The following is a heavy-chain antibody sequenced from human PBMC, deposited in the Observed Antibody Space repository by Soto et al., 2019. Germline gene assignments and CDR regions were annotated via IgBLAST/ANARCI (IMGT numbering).Heavy chain of an antibody. V-gene: IGHV3-30-3*01. D-gene: IGHD3-9*01. CDR1: GFTFSSYA. CDR2: ISYDGSNK. CDR3: ARGPDYDILTGVGPIDY. Sequence: QVQLVESGGGVVQPGRSLRLSCAASGFTFSSYAMHWVRQAPGKGLEWVAVISYDGSNKYYADSVKGRFTISRDNSKNXLYLQMNSLRAEDTAVYYCARGPDYDILTGVGPIDYWGQGTLVTVSS. J-gene: IGHJ4*02.